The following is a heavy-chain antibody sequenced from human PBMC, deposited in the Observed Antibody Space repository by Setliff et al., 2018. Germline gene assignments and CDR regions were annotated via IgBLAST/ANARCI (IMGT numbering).Heavy chain of an antibody. CDR2: IYPGDSDT. Sequence: GESLKISCKGSGYRFSSHWIGWVRQMPGKGLEWMGIIYPGDSDTRYSPSFQGQVTISADKSTNTAYLQWSSLKASDTAMYYCASSSGSSSNDAFDIWGQGTTVTVSS. V-gene: IGHV5-51*01. J-gene: IGHJ3*02. CDR3: ASSSGSSSNDAFDI. CDR1: GYRFSSHW. D-gene: IGHD1-26*01.